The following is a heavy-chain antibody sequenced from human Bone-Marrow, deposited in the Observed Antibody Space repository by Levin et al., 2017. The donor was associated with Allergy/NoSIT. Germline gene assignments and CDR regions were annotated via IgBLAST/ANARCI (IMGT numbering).Heavy chain of an antibody. D-gene: IGHD3-16*01. J-gene: IGHJ6*02. CDR3: ARYRWGWQPNFGLDV. V-gene: IGHV4-59*01. CDR1: GSSISSYY. CDR2: IHYGGST. Sequence: SETLSLTCSVSGSSISSYYWSWIRQSPGKGLEWIGHIHYGGSTSYNPSLRSRVTISVDTSTKQFSLNLRSVTAADTAIYFCARYRWGWQPNFGLDVWGQGTTVTVSS.